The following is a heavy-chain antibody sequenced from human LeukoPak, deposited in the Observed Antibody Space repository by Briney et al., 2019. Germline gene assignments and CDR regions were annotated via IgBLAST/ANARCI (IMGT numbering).Heavy chain of an antibody. Sequence: GGSLRLSCAASGFPFSGYSLHWVRQAPGKGLEWVSSISSSAAYIAYADSVKGRFTISRDNAKDSLYLQMNNLRAEDTAVYYCAREGKDLRLGYYNSAVDVWGQGTTVTVSS. CDR3: AREGKDLRLGYYNSAVDV. CDR1: GFPFSGYS. V-gene: IGHV3-21*01. J-gene: IGHJ6*02. D-gene: IGHD2-15*01. CDR2: ISSSAAYI.